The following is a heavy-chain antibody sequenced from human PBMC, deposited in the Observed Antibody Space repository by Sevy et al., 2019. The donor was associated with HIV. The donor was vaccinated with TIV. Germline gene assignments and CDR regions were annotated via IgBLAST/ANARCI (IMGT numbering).Heavy chain of an antibody. D-gene: IGHD3-10*01. CDR2: IYYSGST. J-gene: IGHJ6*03. CDR3: ARLSSGYGSGSWGWYYYYYMDV. CDR1: GGSISSGSYY. V-gene: IGHV4-39*01. Sequence: SETLSLTYTVSGGSISSGSYYWGWIRQPPGKGLEWIGSIYYSGSTYYNPSLKSRVTISVDTSKNQFSLKLSSVTAADTAVYYCARLSSGYGSGSWGWYYYYYMDVWGKGTTVTVSS.